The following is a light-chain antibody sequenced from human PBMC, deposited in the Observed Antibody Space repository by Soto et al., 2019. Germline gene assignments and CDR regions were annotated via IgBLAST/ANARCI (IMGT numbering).Light chain of an antibody. CDR1: ESVSSY. Sequence: DIQMTQSPSSLSASVGDRVTITCRAKESVSSYVNWYQQKPGKAPKLLIYAASSLQSGVPATFSGSGSVTDFTLTISGLQPEDFATYYCQQSYSKWTFGQGTKVDIK. V-gene: IGKV1-39*01. J-gene: IGKJ1*01. CDR2: AAS. CDR3: QQSYSKWT.